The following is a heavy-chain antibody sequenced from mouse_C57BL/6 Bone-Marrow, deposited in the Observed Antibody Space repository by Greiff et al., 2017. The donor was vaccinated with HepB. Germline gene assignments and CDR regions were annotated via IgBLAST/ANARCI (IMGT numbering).Heavy chain of an antibody. CDR3: TTTLSFDV. CDR1: GFNIKDDY. V-gene: IGHV14-4*01. J-gene: IGHJ1*03. CDR2: IDPENGDT. Sequence: VQLQQSGAELVRPGASVKLSCTASGFNIKDDYMHWVKQRPEQGLEWIGWIDPENGDTEYASKFQGKATITADTSSNTAYLQLSSLTSEDTAVYYCTTTLSFDVWGTGTPVTVSS.